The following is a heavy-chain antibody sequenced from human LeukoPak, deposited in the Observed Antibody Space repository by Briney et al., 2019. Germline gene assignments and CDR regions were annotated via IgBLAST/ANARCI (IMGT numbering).Heavy chain of an antibody. Sequence: GGSLRLSCVASGFTFTSYTMNWVRQAPGKGLEWVSYISSSGSAKYYADSVKGRFTISRDNAKNSLYLQMNSLRAEDTAVYYCARGSQWDLLGSCDYWGQGTLATVSS. D-gene: IGHD1-26*01. CDR3: ARGSQWDLLGSCDY. CDR1: GFTFTSYT. J-gene: IGHJ4*02. CDR2: ISSSGSAK. V-gene: IGHV3-48*04.